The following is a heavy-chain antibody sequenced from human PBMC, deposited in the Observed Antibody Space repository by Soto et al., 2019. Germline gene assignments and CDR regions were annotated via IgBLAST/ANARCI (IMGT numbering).Heavy chain of an antibody. V-gene: IGHV4-4*02. Sequence: QVQLRESGPGLVKPSETLSLACAVSGDSVRSTRWWSWVRQPPGKGLEWIGEIYHVGTTNYNPSLKSRFTSLLDKSNNQFSLKLTSVTAADTAVYYCARDLGLGYSNGFDQWGQGTLVSVSS. CDR1: GDSVRSTRW. D-gene: IGHD5-18*01. CDR2: IYHVGTT. CDR3: ARDLGLGYSNGFDQ. J-gene: IGHJ4*02.